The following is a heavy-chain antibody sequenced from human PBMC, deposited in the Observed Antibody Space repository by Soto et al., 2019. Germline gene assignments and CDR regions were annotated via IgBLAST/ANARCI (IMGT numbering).Heavy chain of an antibody. D-gene: IGHD3-10*01. CDR2: IYYSGTT. J-gene: IGHJ5*02. V-gene: IGHV4-39*01. Sequence: SESRWRTCSVCGSAISSSGYYWGWTRQPPGKALEWIGSIYYSGTTYNNPPLNSRATISVDTPKNQFSLTLSSVTAAATAVYYCARQGRGFSWGQGTLVTVS. CDR3: ARQGRGFS. CDR1: GSAISSSGYY.